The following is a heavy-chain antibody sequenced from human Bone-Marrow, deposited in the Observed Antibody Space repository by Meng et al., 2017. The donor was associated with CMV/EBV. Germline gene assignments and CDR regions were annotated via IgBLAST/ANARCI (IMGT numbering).Heavy chain of an antibody. CDR1: GGSFSGYY. J-gene: IGHJ4*02. CDR3: ARGRHDYGGDSYPRHKIFDH. CDR2: INHSGST. D-gene: IGHD4-23*01. Sequence: GSLRLSCAVYGGSFSGYYWSWIRQPPGKGLEWIGEINHSGSTNYNPSLKSRVTISVDTSKNQFSLKLRSVTAADTAVYYCARGRHDYGGDSYPRHKIFDHWGQGTLVTVSS. V-gene: IGHV4-34*01.